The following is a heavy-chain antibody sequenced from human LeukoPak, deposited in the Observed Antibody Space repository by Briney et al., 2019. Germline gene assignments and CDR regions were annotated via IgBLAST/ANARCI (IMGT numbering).Heavy chain of an antibody. Sequence: GASVKVSCKASGYILTELSMHWVRQAPGKGLEWMGASVSGDDEELDTQKLHVRIHMTEDASTDTAYMELSSLSSKDTAMYYCVYEHSGWHAFDIWGQGTMVTVSS. CDR1: GYILTELS. J-gene: IGHJ3*02. CDR2: SVSGDDEE. CDR3: VYEHSGWHAFDI. D-gene: IGHD6-19*01. V-gene: IGHV1-24*01.